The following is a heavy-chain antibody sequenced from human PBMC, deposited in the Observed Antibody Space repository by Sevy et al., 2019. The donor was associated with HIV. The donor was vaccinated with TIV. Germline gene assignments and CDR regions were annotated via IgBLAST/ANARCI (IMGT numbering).Heavy chain of an antibody. D-gene: IGHD6-13*01. V-gene: IGHV1-2*02. CDR3: AGVGSVYPGIAPAGLDY. CDR1: GYTFTGYY. CDR2: INPNSGGT. Sequence: ASVKVSCKASGYTFTGYYMHWVRQALGQGLEWMGWINPNSGGTNYAQKFQGRVTMTRDTSISTGYMELSRLRSDDTAVYYCAGVGSVYPGIAPAGLDYWGQGTLVTVSS. J-gene: IGHJ4*02.